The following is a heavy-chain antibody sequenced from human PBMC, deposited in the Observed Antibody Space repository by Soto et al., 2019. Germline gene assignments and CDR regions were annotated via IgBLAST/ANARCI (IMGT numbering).Heavy chain of an antibody. CDR3: ASAGGYSYGYPFYYYYGMDV. V-gene: IGHV4-34*01. Sequence: SETLSLTCAVYGGSFSGYYWSWIRQPPGKGLEWIGEINHSGSTNYNPSLKSRVTISVDTSKNQFSLKLSSVTAADTAVYYCASAGGYSYGYPFYYYYGMDVWGQGTTVTVSS. CDR2: INHSGST. J-gene: IGHJ6*02. CDR1: GGSFSGYY. D-gene: IGHD5-18*01.